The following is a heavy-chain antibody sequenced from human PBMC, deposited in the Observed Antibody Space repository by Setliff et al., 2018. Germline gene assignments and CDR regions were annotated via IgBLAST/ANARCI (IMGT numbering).Heavy chain of an antibody. CDR1: GYTFTSYA. J-gene: IGHJ4*02. Sequence: ASVKVSCKASGYTFTSYAMHWVRQAPGQRLEWMGWINAGNGNTKYSQKFQGRVTITRDTSASTAYMELSSLRFEDTAVYYCARAQSWSGGPYYFDYWGQGTLVTVSS. CDR3: ARAQSWSGGPYYFDY. D-gene: IGHD3-3*01. V-gene: IGHV1-3*01. CDR2: INAGNGNT.